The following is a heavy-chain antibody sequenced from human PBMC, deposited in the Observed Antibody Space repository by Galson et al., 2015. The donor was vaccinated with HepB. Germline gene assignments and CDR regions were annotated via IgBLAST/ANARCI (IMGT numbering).Heavy chain of an antibody. CDR2: IKQDGSEK. Sequence: SLRLSCAASGFTFRNYWMSWVRQAPGKGLEWVANIKQDGSEKYYVDSVRGRFTLSRDNSKNSLSLQMNNLRAEDTAVYYCARTTRIWHLDNCGPGTLVTASS. CDR1: GFTFRNYW. D-gene: IGHD1-1*01. V-gene: IGHV3-7*03. J-gene: IGHJ2*01. CDR3: ARTTRIWHLDN.